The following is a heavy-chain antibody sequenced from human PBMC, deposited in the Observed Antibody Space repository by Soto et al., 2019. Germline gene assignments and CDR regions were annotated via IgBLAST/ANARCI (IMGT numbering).Heavy chain of an antibody. V-gene: IGHV3-53*02. J-gene: IGHJ5*02. CDR3: ARDRSGSSRLSWFDP. Sequence: VQLVETGGGLIQPGGSLRLSCAASGFTVSSNYMSWVRQAPGKGLEWVSVIYSGGSTYYADSVKGRFTISRDNSKNTLYLQMNSLRAEDTAVYYCARDRSGSSRLSWFDPWGQGTLVTVSS. CDR2: IYSGGST. D-gene: IGHD1-26*01. CDR1: GFTVSSNY.